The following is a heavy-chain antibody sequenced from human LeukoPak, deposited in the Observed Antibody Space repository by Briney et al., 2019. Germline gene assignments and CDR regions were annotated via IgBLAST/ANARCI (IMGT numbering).Heavy chain of an antibody. D-gene: IGHD6-13*01. CDR1: GGTFSSYA. CDR3: NFQGYRKGSIAAAGTLGYYFDY. V-gene: IGHV1-69*04. CDR2: IIPILGIA. J-gene: IGHJ4*02. Sequence: SVKVSCKASGGTFSSYAISWVRQAPGQGLEWVGRIIPILGIANYAQKFQGRVTITADKSTSTAYMELSSLRSEDTAVYYCNFQGYRKGSIAAAGTLGYYFDYWGQGTLVTVSS.